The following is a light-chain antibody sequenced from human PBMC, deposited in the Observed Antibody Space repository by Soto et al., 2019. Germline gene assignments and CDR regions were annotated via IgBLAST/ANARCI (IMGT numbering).Light chain of an antibody. CDR2: GAT. Sequence: DIRMTQSPSSLSASVGDRVTITCRASQTISIYLNWYQVKPGKAPNLLIYGATRLQTGVPSRFTGSGSGTEFSHTIKSLQPEDPANYFCQESDSFPYTLGKGTRLEIK. V-gene: IGKV1-39*01. CDR1: QTISIY. J-gene: IGKJ2*01. CDR3: QESDSFPYT.